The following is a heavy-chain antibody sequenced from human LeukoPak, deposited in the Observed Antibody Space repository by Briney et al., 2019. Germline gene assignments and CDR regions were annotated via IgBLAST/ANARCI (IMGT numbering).Heavy chain of an antibody. D-gene: IGHD2-15*01. CDR2: ISGDGSSS. V-gene: IGHV3-43*02. CDR1: GFTFDDYA. Sequence: GGSLRLSCAASGFTFDDYAMHWVRQAPGKGLEWASLISGDGSSSYYADSVKGRFTISRDNSKNSLYLQMNSLRTEDTALYYCAKEAESGGGVDYWGQGTLVTVSS. CDR3: AKEAESGGGVDY. J-gene: IGHJ4*02.